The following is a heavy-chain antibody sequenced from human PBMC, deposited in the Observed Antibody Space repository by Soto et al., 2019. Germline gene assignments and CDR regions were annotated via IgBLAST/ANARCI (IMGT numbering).Heavy chain of an antibody. D-gene: IGHD1-26*01. V-gene: IGHV4-59*01. Sequence: PGGSLRLSCVVSGFTFNSYSMNWVRQAPGKGLEWIGHIYYRGSTTYNPSLRSRSTISVDTSNNQFSLKLNSVTTADTAVYYCARDGREASGMDVWGQGTKVTVSS. CDR1: GFTFNSYS. CDR3: ARDGREASGMDV. CDR2: IYYRGST. J-gene: IGHJ6*02.